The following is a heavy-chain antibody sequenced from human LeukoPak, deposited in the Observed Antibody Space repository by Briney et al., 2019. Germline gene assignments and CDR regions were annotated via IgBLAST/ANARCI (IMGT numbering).Heavy chain of an antibody. CDR3: ARERAVAGTNWFDP. CDR2: IWYDGSNK. V-gene: IGHV3-33*01. D-gene: IGHD6-19*01. CDR1: GFTFSSYG. Sequence: PGRSLRLSCAASGFTFSSYGMHWVRQAPGKGLEWVAVIWYDGSNKYYADSVKGRFTISRDSSKNTLYLQMNSLRAEDTAVYYCARERAVAGTNWFDPWGQGTLVTVSS. J-gene: IGHJ5*02.